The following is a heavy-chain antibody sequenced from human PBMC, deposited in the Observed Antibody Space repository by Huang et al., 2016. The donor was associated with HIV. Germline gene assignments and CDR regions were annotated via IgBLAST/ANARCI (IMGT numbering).Heavy chain of an antibody. CDR1: GFNFNNYD. J-gene: IGHJ4*02. Sequence: QVQLVQSGAEVKKPGASVKVSCKASGFNFNNYDFNWGREGAGQGSEWMGWMNPNRGNTSYAQKFQGRVTITRNPSITTAYMELRRLGSEDTAVYYCARARGFLYDSTGYYSRYYFDSWGQGTLVTISS. D-gene: IGHD3-22*01. CDR3: ARARGFLYDSTGYYSRYYFDS. CDR2: MNPNRGNT. V-gene: IGHV1-8*03.